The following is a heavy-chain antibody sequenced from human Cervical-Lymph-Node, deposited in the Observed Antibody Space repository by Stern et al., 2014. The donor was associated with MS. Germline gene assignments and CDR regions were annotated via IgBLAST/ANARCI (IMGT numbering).Heavy chain of an antibody. CDR2: ISSSGGTI. Sequence: EVQLVESGGGLVQPGGSLRLSCAASGFTFGSYSMNWVRQAPGKGLEWVSHISSSGGTIYNADSVKGRFTVSRDNAKNSLFLQMNSLRDEDTAVYYCARVVFGLDVWGQGTTVIVSS. V-gene: IGHV3-48*02. D-gene: IGHD2-8*02. CDR3: ARVVFGLDV. CDR1: GFTFGSYS. J-gene: IGHJ6*02.